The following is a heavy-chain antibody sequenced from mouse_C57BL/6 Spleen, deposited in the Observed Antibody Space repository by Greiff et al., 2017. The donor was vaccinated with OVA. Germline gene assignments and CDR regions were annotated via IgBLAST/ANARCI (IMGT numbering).Heavy chain of an antibody. CDR1: GYTFTTYP. J-gene: IGHJ3*01. D-gene: IGHD2-4*01. V-gene: IGHV1-47*01. Sequence: QVHVKQSGAELVKPGASVKMSCKASGYTFTTYPIEWMKQNHGKSLEWIGNFYPYNDDTKYNEKFKGKATLTVEKSSSTVYLELSRLTSDDSAVYYCARHYDYDQAWFAYWGQGTLVTVSA. CDR3: ARHYDYDQAWFAY. CDR2: FYPYNDDT.